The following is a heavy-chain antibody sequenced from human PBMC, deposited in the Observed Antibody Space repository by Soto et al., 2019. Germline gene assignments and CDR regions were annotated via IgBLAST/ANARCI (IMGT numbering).Heavy chain of an antibody. CDR3: AKVSFSGDYYYSYGMDV. J-gene: IGHJ6*02. CDR1: GFTFSAYG. Sequence: QEQLVESGGGVVQPGRSLGLSCAASGFTFSAYGMHWVRQAPGKGLEWVAVISYDGSNKYYADSVRGRFTMSRDNSKNTLYLQMNSLRAEDTGVYYCAKVSFSGDYYYSYGMDVWGQGTTVTVSS. CDR2: ISYDGSNK. V-gene: IGHV3-30*18. D-gene: IGHD1-26*01.